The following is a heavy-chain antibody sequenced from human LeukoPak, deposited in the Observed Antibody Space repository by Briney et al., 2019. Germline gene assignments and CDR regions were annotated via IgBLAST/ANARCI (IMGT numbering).Heavy chain of an antibody. Sequence: GGSLRLSCAASGFTFSSYSMNWVRQAPGKGLEWVSSISSSSSYIYYADSVKGRFTISRDNARNSLYLQMNSLRAEDTAVYYCSRDGLAAATLHWCFDLWGRGTLVTVSS. CDR2: ISSSSSYI. J-gene: IGHJ2*01. CDR1: GFTFSSYS. CDR3: SRDGLAAATLHWCFDL. V-gene: IGHV3-21*01. D-gene: IGHD2-15*01.